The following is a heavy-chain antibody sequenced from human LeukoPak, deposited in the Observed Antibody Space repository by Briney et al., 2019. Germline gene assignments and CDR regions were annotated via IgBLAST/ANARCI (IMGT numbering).Heavy chain of an antibody. Sequence: GGSLRLSCAASGFTFSSYWMHWARQVPGKGLVWVSSINPGGSSIAYADSVKGRFTISRDNAKNTLYLQMDSLRAEDTAVYYCARSNQADDYWGQGTLVTVSS. CDR2: INPGGSSI. J-gene: IGHJ4*02. V-gene: IGHV3-74*01. CDR1: GFTFSSYW. CDR3: ARSNQADDY. D-gene: IGHD1-14*01.